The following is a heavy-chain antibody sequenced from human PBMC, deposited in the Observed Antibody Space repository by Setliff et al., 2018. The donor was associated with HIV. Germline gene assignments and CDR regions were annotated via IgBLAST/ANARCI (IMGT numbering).Heavy chain of an antibody. V-gene: IGHV4-61*09. Sequence: SETLSLTCTVSGGSISSGAYYWSWIRQPAGKGLEWIGHIYTSGSTNYNPSLKSRVTISEDTSKHQFSLKLTSVTAADTAVYYCATRPNYYGSGSSFDYWGQGTLVTVSS. CDR3: ATRPNYYGSGSSFDY. D-gene: IGHD3-10*01. J-gene: IGHJ4*02. CDR1: GGSISSGAYY. CDR2: IYTSGST.